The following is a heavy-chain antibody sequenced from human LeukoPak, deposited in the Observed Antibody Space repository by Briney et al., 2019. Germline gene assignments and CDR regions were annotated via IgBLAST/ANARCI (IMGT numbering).Heavy chain of an antibody. CDR1: GFTFSSSW. V-gene: IGHV3-74*01. CDR3: ARDPGYESWSPLWGGMDV. Sequence: QPGGSLRLSCAASGFTFSSSWMHWVRQAPGKGLVWVSRITRDGSSTTYADSVKGRFTTSRDNAKNTLYLQMDSLRDDDTAVYYCARDPGYESWSPLWGGMDVWGNGTTVIVSS. J-gene: IGHJ6*04. D-gene: IGHD3-16*01. CDR2: ITRDGSST.